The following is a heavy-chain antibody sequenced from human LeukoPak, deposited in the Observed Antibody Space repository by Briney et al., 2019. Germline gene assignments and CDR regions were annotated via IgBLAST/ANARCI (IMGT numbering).Heavy chain of an antibody. CDR3: ARDRAIYGMDV. CDR1: GGSFSGYY. J-gene: IGHJ6*02. Sequence: SETLSLTCAVYGGSFSGYYWSWIRQPPGKGLEWIGYIYYSGSTYYNPSLKSRVTISVDTSKNQFSLKLSSVTAADTAVYYCARDRAIYGMDVWGQGTTVTVSS. CDR2: IYYSGST. V-gene: IGHV4-34*09.